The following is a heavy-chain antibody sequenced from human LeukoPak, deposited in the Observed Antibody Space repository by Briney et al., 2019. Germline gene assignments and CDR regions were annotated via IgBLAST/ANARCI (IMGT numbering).Heavy chain of an antibody. J-gene: IGHJ4*02. CDR2: TSYDGSKK. D-gene: IGHD3-22*01. CDR1: GIIFSNSG. V-gene: IGHV3-30*18. Sequence: GGSLRLSCAASGIIFSNSGMHWVRQAPGKGLEWVAVTSYDGSKKYHADSVKGRFTISRDNSKNTLYLQMNSLRAQGTAVYYCAKDSKHYYNSRGYSYFDYWGQGTLVTVSS. CDR3: AKDSKHYYNSRGYSYFDY.